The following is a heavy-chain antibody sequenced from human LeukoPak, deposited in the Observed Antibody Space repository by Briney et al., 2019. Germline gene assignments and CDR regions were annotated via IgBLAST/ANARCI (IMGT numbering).Heavy chain of an antibody. CDR2: ISAYNGNT. J-gene: IGHJ4*02. D-gene: IGHD2-2*01. V-gene: IGHV1-18*01. CDR3: ARDVYCSSTTCSYYFDY. CDR1: GYTFTSYG. Sequence: ASVKVSCEASGYTFTSYGISWVRQAPGQGLEWMGWISAYNGNTNYAQKLQGRVTMTTDTSTSTAYMELRSLRSDDTAVYYCARDVYCSSTTCSYYFDYWGQGTLVTVSS.